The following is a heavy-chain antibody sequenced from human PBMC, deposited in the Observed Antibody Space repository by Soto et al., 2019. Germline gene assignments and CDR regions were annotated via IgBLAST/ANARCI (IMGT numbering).Heavy chain of an antibody. V-gene: IGHV5-10-1*01. CDR1: GYSFTSYW. D-gene: IGHD3-22*01. J-gene: IGHJ4*02. Sequence: PGESLKISCKGSGYSFTSYWITWVRQMPGKGLEWMGRIDPSDSYTNYSPSFQGHVTISADKSISTAYLQWSSLKASDTAFFFCARLQYDSNGYSYYFDYWGQGTLVTVSS. CDR3: ARLQYDSNGYSYYFDY. CDR2: IDPSDSYT.